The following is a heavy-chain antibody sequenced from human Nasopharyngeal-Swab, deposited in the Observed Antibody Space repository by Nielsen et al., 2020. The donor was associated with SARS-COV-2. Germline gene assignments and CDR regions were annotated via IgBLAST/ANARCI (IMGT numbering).Heavy chain of an antibody. V-gene: IGHV3-11*04. D-gene: IGHD3-22*01. CDR3: ARRAYYYDSRGFYEDY. J-gene: IGHJ4*02. CDR1: GFSFSDYY. Sequence: GESLKISCAASGFSFSDYYMSWLRQAPGKGLEWISCISSGGTTKYYADSVKGRFAISRDNARRSLFLQMNSLRAEDTALYYCARRAYYYDSRGFYEDYWGQGTLVTVSS. CDR2: ISSGGTTK.